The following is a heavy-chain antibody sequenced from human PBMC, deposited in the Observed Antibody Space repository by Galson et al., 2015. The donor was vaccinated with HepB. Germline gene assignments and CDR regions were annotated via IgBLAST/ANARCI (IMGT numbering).Heavy chain of an antibody. D-gene: IGHD2/OR15-2a*01. CDR1: GGTFTTYN. CDR2: YVPILDVA. CDR3: AKNTVYDYYFYAMDV. J-gene: IGHJ6*04. Sequence: SVKVSCKASGGTFTTYNINWVRQAPGQGLEWMGRYVPILDVANYAPNFQGRVTITADKSTTTVYLEVHSLRSDDTAVYYCAKNTVYDYYFYAMDVWGKGTTDTVSS. V-gene: IGHV1-69*02.